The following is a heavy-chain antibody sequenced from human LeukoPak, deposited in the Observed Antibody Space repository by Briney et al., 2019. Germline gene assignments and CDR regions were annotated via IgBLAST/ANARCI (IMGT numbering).Heavy chain of an antibody. J-gene: IGHJ4*02. CDR2: ISWNSGII. D-gene: IGHD3-10*01. CDR3: AKGGLRLYFGQFHY. Sequence: PGGSLRLSCAASGFTFDNYAMHWVRKVPGKGLEWVSVISWNSGIIGYADSVKGRFTISRDSAKNSLYLQMNSLRVEDTALYYCAKGGLRLYFGQFHYWGQGTLVTVSS. V-gene: IGHV3-9*01. CDR1: GFTFDNYA.